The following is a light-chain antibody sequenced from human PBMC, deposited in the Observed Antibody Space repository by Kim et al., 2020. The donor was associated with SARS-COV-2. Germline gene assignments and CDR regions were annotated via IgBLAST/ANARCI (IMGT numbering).Light chain of an antibody. Sequence: GKAVTISCHRSSGGIASNYVQWYQQRPRSAPTMVIYEDNERPSGVPDRFSGSIDSSSDSASLTISGLKTEDEADYYCQSYDRTNVVFGGGTQLTVL. CDR3: QSYDRTNVV. CDR2: EDN. CDR1: SGGIASNY. V-gene: IGLV6-57*03. J-gene: IGLJ3*02.